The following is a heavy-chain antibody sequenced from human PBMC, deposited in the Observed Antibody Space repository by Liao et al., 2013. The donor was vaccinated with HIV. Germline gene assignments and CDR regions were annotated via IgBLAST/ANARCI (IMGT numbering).Heavy chain of an antibody. CDR2: INHSGST. D-gene: IGHD3-3*01. V-gene: IGHV4-34*01. J-gene: IGHJ3*02. CDR1: GGPFSDNY. CDR3: ARPVGTYYDYWSGERGGNALDI. Sequence: QVQLQQWGARLLKPSETLSLTCAVYGGPFSDNYWTWIRRPPGKGLEWIGEINHSGSTNYNPSLKSRVTISIDTSKNQFSLRLTSVTAADTALYYCARPVGTYYDYWSGERGGNALDIWGQGTMVTVSS.